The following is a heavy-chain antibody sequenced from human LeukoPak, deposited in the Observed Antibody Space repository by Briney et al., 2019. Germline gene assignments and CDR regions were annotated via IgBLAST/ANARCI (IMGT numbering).Heavy chain of an antibody. CDR2: INPNSGGT. CDR3: ARVRTVTTSWFDP. J-gene: IGHJ5*02. CDR1: GYTFTGYS. Sequence: ASVKLSCKASGYTFTGYSMHWVRQAPRPGLEWMGWINPNSGGTDYAQKIQGRVTMTRDTSISTAYMELSRLRSDDTAVYYCARVRTVTTSWFDPWGQGTLVTVSS. V-gene: IGHV1-2*02. D-gene: IGHD4-17*01.